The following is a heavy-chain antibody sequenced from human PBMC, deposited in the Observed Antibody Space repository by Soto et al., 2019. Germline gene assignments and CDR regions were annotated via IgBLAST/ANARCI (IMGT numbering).Heavy chain of an antibody. CDR1: GYTFTNYA. CDR3: ARSGSCTSTACYGGVEL. J-gene: IGHJ3*01. CDR2: INAGDGNT. D-gene: IGHD2-2*01. Sequence: QVQLVQSGAEVKKPGASVKVFCETSGYTFTNYAIHWVRQAPGQRLEWMGWINAGDGNTKYSQKFKDRVTTTRDTAASAADRERSSRRYEDATVYYCARSGSCTSTACYGGVELWGQGTMVTVSS. V-gene: IGHV1-3*01.